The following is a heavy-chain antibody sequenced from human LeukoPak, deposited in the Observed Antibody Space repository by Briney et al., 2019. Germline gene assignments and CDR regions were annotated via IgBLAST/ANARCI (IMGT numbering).Heavy chain of an antibody. J-gene: IGHJ4*02. CDR2: IDPSSTYI. Sequence: GGSLRLSCSASRFTFSSYTMNWVRQAPGKGLEWVSSIDPSSTYIYYADSVKGRFAISRDNAQNSLYLQMNSLRAEDTAVYYCTRGSYGDYEYWGQGTLVTVSS. CDR1: RFTFSSYT. D-gene: IGHD4-17*01. V-gene: IGHV3-21*01. CDR3: TRGSYGDYEY.